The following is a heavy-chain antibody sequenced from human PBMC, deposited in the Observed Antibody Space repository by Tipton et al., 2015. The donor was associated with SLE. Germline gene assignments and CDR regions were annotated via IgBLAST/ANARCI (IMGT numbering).Heavy chain of an antibody. Sequence: LRLSCAVYGGSFSGFYWTWIRQPPGKGLEWIGEINHSGSTNYNPSLKSRVTISVDTSKNQFSLKVTSVTAADTAVYYCARGRVSGWYFDLWGRDTLVTVSS. CDR3: ARGRVSGWYFDL. CDR1: GGSFSGFY. CDR2: INHSGST. J-gene: IGHJ2*01. V-gene: IGHV4-34*01. D-gene: IGHD6-13*01.